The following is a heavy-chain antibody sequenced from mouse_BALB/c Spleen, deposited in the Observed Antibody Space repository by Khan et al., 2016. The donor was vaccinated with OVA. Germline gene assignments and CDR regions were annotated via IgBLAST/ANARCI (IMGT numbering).Heavy chain of an antibody. CDR3: ARSNYYGNSLYAMGY. Sequence: DLVKPGASVKLSCKASGYTFTSYWINWIKQRPGQGLEWIGHIAPGSGSTYYNEMFKGKATLTVDTSSSTAYIQLSSLSSEDSAVYLCARSNYYGNSLYAMGYWGQGTSVTVSS. V-gene: IGHV1S41*01. J-gene: IGHJ4*01. D-gene: IGHD1-1*01. CDR1: GYTFTSYW. CDR2: IAPGSGST.